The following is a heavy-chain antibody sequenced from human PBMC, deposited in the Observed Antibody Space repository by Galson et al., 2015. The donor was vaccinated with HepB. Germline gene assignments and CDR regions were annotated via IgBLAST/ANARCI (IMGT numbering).Heavy chain of an antibody. D-gene: IGHD2-21*02. CDR2: ISYDGSNK. CDR1: GFTFSSYG. J-gene: IGHJ4*02. CDR3: AKPYCGGDCLRADRYFDY. V-gene: IGHV3-30*18. Sequence: SLRLSCAASGFTFSSYGMHWVRQAPGKGLEWVAVISYDGSNKYYADSVKGRFTIPRDNSKNTLYLQMNSLRAEDTAVYYCAKPYCGGDCLRADRYFDYWGQGTLVTVSS.